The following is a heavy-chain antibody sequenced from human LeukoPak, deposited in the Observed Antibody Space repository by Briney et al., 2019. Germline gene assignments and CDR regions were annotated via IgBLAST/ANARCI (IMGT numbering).Heavy chain of an antibody. J-gene: IGHJ6*02. CDR1: GGSFSGYY. V-gene: IGHV4-34*01. CDR2: INHGGST. CDR3: ARVFTQYYGMDV. D-gene: IGHD2-15*01. Sequence: PSETLSLTCAVYGGSFSGYYWSWIRQPPGKGLEWIGEINHGGSTNYNPSLKSRVTISVDTSKNQFSLKLSSVTAADTAVYYCARVFTQYYGMDVWGQGTTVTASS.